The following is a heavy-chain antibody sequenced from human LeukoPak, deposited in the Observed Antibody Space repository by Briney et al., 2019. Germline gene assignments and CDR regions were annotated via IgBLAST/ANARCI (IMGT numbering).Heavy chain of an antibody. V-gene: IGHV3-30*02. Sequence: GGSLRLSCAVSGFTFSSYGMHWVRQAPGKGLEWVAFIRYDGRNKYYADSVKGRFTISRDNSKNTLYLQMNSLRAEDTAVYYCAKVTGYSSSWVRGGWFDPWGQGTLVTVSS. D-gene: IGHD6-13*01. J-gene: IGHJ5*02. CDR3: AKVTGYSSSWVRGGWFDP. CDR1: GFTFSSYG. CDR2: IRYDGRNK.